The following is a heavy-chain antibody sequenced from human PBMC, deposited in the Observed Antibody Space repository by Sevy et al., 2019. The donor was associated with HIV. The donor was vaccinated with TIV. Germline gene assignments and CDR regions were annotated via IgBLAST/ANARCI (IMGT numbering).Heavy chain of an antibody. D-gene: IGHD6-19*01. CDR3: AKDGGSGSGPSAEYFHH. Sequence: GGSLRLSCAASGFTFDDYAMHWVRQAPGKGLEWVSGISWNSAFIGYADPVKGRLTISRDNAKNSLYLQINSLNPEDTAFHYCAKDGGSGSGPSAEYFHHWGQGTLVTVSS. V-gene: IGHV3-9*01. CDR1: GFTFDDYA. J-gene: IGHJ1*01. CDR2: ISWNSAFI.